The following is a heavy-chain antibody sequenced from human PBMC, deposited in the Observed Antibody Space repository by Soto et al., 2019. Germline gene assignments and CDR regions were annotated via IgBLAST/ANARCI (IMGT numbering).Heavy chain of an antibody. CDR3: ARVNEGGNSYGMDV. D-gene: IGHD2-21*02. CDR1: GGSISSGGYY. J-gene: IGHJ6*02. Sequence: QVQLQESGPGLVKPSQTLCLTCTVSGGSISSGGYYWSWIRQHPGKGLEWIGYIYYSGSTYYNPSLKSRVTISVDTSKNQFSLKLSSVTAADTAVYYCARVNEGGNSYGMDVWGQGTTVTVSS. CDR2: IYYSGST. V-gene: IGHV4-31*03.